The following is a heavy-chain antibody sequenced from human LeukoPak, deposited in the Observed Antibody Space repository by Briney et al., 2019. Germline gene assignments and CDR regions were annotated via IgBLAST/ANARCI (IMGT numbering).Heavy chain of an antibody. Sequence: PSQTLSLTCAISGDSVSSNNVAWNWIRQSPSRGLEWLGRTYYRSKWYNDYAVSVKSRIIINPDTSKNQFSLQLNSVTPEDTAVYYCARDQVYVWGSYRTIDYWGQGTLVTVSS. CDR2: TYYRSKWYN. D-gene: IGHD3-16*02. J-gene: IGHJ4*02. CDR1: GDSVSSNNVA. V-gene: IGHV6-1*01. CDR3: ARDQVYVWGSYRTIDY.